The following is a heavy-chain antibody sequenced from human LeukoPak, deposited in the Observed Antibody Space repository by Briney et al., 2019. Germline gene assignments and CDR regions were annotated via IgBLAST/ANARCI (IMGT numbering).Heavy chain of an antibody. D-gene: IGHD6-6*01. CDR1: GFTFSSYA. V-gene: IGHV3-30*04. CDR3: FYSSSSLDDS. CDR2: IPHDGSNK. Sequence: QSGGSLRLSCAASGFTFSSYAMHWVRQAPGKGLEWVAYIPHDGSNKYYADSMKGRFTISRDNSKNALYLQMNSLRAEDTAVYYCFYSSSSLDDSWGQGTLVTVSS. J-gene: IGHJ4*02.